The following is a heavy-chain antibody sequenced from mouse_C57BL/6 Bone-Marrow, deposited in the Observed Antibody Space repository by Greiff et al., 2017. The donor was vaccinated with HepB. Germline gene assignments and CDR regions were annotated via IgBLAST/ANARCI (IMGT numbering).Heavy chain of an antibody. Sequence: EVQLVESGGGLVQPKGSLKLSCAASGFTFNTYAMHWVRQAPGKGLEWVARIRSKSSNYATYYADSVKDRFPISRDDSQSMLYLQMNNLKTADTAMCYCVRAFYYDGSSTFAYWGQGTLVTVSA. CDR2: IRSKSSNYAT. D-gene: IGHD1-1*01. V-gene: IGHV10-3*01. CDR1: GFTFNTYA. J-gene: IGHJ3*01. CDR3: VRAFYYDGSSTFAY.